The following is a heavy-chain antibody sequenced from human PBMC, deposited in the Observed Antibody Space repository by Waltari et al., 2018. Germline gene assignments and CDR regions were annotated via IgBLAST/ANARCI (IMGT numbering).Heavy chain of an antibody. Sequence: QVQLQESGPGLVKPSETLSLTCTVSGGSISSHYWSWIRQPPGKGLEWIGYIYYSGSTNYHPSLKSRVTISVDTSKNQFSLKLSSVTAADTAVYYCASLIAAAPYYYGMDVWGQGTTVTVSS. V-gene: IGHV4-59*11. D-gene: IGHD6-13*01. CDR3: ASLIAAAPYYYGMDV. CDR1: GGSISSHY. J-gene: IGHJ6*02. CDR2: IYYSGST.